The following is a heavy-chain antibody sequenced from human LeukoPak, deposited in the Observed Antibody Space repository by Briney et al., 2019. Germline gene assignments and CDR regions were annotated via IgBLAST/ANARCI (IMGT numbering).Heavy chain of an antibody. D-gene: IGHD2-15*01. CDR2: INENGGET. V-gene: IGHV3-7*01. CDR1: AFSLSPHW. CDR3: SYSANGVR. Sequence: GGSLRLSCAASAFSLSPHWMMWIRQAPGKGLEWVASINENGGETYYVDSVKGRFAVSRDNAKNSLSLQMNSLKAEDTAVYYCSYSANGVRWGQGTLVTVSS. J-gene: IGHJ4*02.